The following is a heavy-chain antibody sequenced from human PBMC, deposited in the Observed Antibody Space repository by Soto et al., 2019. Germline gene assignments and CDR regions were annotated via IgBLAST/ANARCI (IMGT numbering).Heavy chain of an antibody. J-gene: IGHJ3*02. Sequence: QVQLVQSGAEVKKPGASVKVSCKASGYTFTSYYMYWVRQAPGQGLEWMGIINPSGGSTSYAQKIQGRVTMTRDTSTSTGYMKLSSLRSEDTAVYYCARVEMATIKGNSFAIWGQGKKVTVSS. CDR1: GYTFTSYY. D-gene: IGHD5-12*01. CDR3: ARVEMATIKGNSFAI. CDR2: INPSGGST. V-gene: IGHV1-46*01.